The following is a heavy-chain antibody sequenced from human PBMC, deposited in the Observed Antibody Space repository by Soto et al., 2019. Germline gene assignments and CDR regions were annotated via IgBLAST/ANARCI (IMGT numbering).Heavy chain of an antibody. CDR3: ARGSFRQLVLLSHGMDV. D-gene: IGHD6-6*01. V-gene: IGHV3-30-3*01. J-gene: IGHJ6*02. CDR1: GFTFSSYA. Sequence: GGSLRLSCAASGFTFSSYAMHWVRQAPGKGLEWVAVISYDGSNKYYADSVKGRFTISRDNSKNTLYLQMNSLRAEDTAVYYCARGSFRQLVLLSHGMDVWGQGTTVTVS. CDR2: ISYDGSNK.